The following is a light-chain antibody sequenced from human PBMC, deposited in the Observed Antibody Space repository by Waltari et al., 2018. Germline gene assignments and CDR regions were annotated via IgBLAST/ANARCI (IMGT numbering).Light chain of an antibody. CDR2: LGS. CDR1: QNLLHSNGYNY. CDR3: MQALQTPPT. J-gene: IGKJ1*01. V-gene: IGKV2-28*01. Sequence: DIVMTQSPLSLPVTPGEPASISCRSSQNLLHSNGYNYLDWYLQKPGQSPQLLISLGSNRASGVPDRFSGSGSGTDCTLKISRVEAEDVGVYYCMQALQTPPTFGQGTKVEIK.